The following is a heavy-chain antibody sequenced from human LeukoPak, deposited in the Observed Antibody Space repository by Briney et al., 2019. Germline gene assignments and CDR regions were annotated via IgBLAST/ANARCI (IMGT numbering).Heavy chain of an antibody. V-gene: IGHV4-34*01. CDR2: INHSGST. J-gene: IGHJ5*02. CDR3: ARGKSGSFRNWFDP. Sequence: KPSETLSLTCAVYGGSFSGYYWSWIRQPPGKGLEWIGEINHSGSTNYNPSLKSRVTISVDTSKNQFSLKLSSVTAADTAAYYCARGKSGSFRNWFDPWGQGTLVTVSS. D-gene: IGHD1-26*01. CDR1: GGSFSGYY.